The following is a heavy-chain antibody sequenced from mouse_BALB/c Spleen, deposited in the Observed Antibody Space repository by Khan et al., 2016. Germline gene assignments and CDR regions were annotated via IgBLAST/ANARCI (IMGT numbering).Heavy chain of an antibody. V-gene: IGHV14-3*02. J-gene: IGHJ4*01. CDR1: GFNIKDTY. CDR3: ARGDPYYAMDY. CDR2: IDPANGNT. D-gene: IGHD3-3*01. Sequence: EVQLQESGAELVKPGASVKLSCTASGFNIKDTYMHWVKQRPEQGLEWIGRIDPANGNTKYDPKFQGKATITADTSSNTAYQQLSSLTSEDTAVYYCARGDPYYAMDYWGQGTSVTVSS.